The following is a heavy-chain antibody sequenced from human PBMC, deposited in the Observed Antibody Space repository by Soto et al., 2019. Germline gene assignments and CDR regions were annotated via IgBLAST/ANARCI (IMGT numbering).Heavy chain of an antibody. D-gene: IGHD6-19*01. Sequence: GASVKVSCKASGYTFTSYYMHWVRQAPGQGLEWMGIINPSGGSTSYAQKFQGRVTMTRDTSTSTVYMELNSLRAEDTAVYYCAKDPDSDIAVAGSGSFDYWGQGTLVTVSS. J-gene: IGHJ4*02. CDR2: INPSGGST. V-gene: IGHV1-46*01. CDR3: AKDPDSDIAVAGSGSFDY. CDR1: GYTFTSYY.